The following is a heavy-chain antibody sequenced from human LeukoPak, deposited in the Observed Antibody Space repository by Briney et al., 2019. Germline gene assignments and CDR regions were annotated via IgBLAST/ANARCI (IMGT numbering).Heavy chain of an antibody. CDR3: ARRGPGDYVEYYFDY. CDR1: GGSISSYY. D-gene: IGHD4-17*01. V-gene: IGHV4-59*08. J-gene: IGHJ4*02. CDR2: IYYSGCT. Sequence: KSGPTLVKPSETLSLICTVSGGSISSYYWSWIRQPPGKGLEWIGYIYYSGCTNYNPSLKSRVTISVDTSKNQFSLKLSSVTAADTAVYYCARRGPGDYVEYYFDYWGQGTLVTVSS.